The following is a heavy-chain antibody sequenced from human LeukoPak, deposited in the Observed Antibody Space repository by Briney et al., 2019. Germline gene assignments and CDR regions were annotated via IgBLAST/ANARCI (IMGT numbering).Heavy chain of an antibody. Sequence: GESLKISCKGSGYSFTSYWIGWERQMPGKGLEWMGIIYPGDSDTRYSPSFQGQVTISADKSISTAYLQWSSLKASDTAMYYCARPAVVVTTPNDAFDIWGQGTMVTVSS. CDR3: ARPAVVVTTPNDAFDI. V-gene: IGHV5-51*01. CDR2: IYPGDSDT. J-gene: IGHJ3*02. CDR1: GYSFTSYW. D-gene: IGHD3-22*01.